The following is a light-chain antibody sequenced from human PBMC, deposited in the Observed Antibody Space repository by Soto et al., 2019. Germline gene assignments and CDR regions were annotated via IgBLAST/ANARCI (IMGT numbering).Light chain of an antibody. V-gene: IGKV1-5*03. CDR3: QQYDSYPLT. CDR1: QSISWW. J-gene: IGKJ4*01. CDR2: TES. Sequence: DIQMTQSPSTLSASVGDRVTITCRSSQSISWWLAWYQQKPGKAPNLLIYTESSLESGVPSRFSGSGSGTDFTLTVSSLQPDDFATEYCQQYDSYPLTGGGGTKVEIK.